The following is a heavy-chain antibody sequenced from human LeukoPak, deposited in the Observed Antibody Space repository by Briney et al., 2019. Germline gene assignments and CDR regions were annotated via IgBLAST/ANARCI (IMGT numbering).Heavy chain of an antibody. V-gene: IGHV3-23*01. D-gene: IGHD6-19*01. CDR2: ISGSGGST. J-gene: IGHJ4*02. CDR3: AKSQSGWYSFDY. Sequence: GGSLRLSCAASGFTVSENYMSWVRQAPGKGLEWVSAISGSGGSTYYADSVKGRFTISRDNSKNTLYLQMNSLRAEDTAVYYCAKSQSGWYSFDYWGQGTLVTVSS. CDR1: GFTVSENY.